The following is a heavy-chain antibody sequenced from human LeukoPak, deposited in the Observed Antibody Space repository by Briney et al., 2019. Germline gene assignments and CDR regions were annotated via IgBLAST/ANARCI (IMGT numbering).Heavy chain of an antibody. CDR3: AKDQGEGDGYNLGY. Sequence: GALRLSCAASGFTFSSYGMHWVRQAPGKGLEWVAVISYDGSNKYYADSVKGRFTISRDNSKNTLYLQMNSLRAEDTAVYYCAKDQGEGDGYNLGYWGQGTLVTVSS. CDR1: GFTFSSYG. CDR2: ISYDGSNK. D-gene: IGHD5-24*01. V-gene: IGHV3-30*18. J-gene: IGHJ4*02.